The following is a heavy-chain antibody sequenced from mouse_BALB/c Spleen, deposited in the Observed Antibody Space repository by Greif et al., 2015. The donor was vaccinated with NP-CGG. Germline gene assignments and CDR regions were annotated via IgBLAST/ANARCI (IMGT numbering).Heavy chain of an antibody. CDR1: GFTFSDYG. CDR3: ARDYGSSYWYFDV. V-gene: IGHV5-15*02. Sequence: EVQVVASGGGLVQPGGSRKLSCAASGFTFSDYGMAWVRQAPGKGPEWVAFISNLAYSIYYADTVTGRFTISRENAKNTLYLEMSSLRAEDTAMYYCARDYGSSYWYFDVWGAGTTVTVSS. D-gene: IGHD1-1*01. CDR2: ISNLAYSI. J-gene: IGHJ1*01.